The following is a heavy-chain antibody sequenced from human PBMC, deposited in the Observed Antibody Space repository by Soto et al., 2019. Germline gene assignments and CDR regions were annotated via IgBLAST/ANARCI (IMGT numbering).Heavy chain of an antibody. V-gene: IGHV4-34*01. D-gene: IGHD3-16*01. J-gene: IGHJ4*02. CDR1: GGSFSGYY. CDR3: ARDKITGLVDY. CDR2: IKHSVST. Sequence: QVQLPQWGAGLLKPSETLSLTCAAYGGSFSGYYWTWSRQPPGTGLEWVGEIKHSVSTNDNPSLKSRVTISVDTSKTQFSLKLTSGTAADTAVYYCARDKITGLVDYWGQLTLVTVPS.